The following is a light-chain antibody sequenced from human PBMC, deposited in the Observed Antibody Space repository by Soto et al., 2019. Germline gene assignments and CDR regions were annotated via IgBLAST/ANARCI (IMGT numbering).Light chain of an antibody. CDR2: SNT. J-gene: IGLJ3*02. CDR1: SSNIGAGYN. V-gene: IGLV1-40*01. Sequence: QSVLTQPPSVSGAPGQRVTISCTGSSSNIGAGYNVHWYQQLPGTAPKLLIYSNTNRPSGVPDRFSGSQSGTSASLVITGLKAEDEADYYCQSHDSSLSDSVFGGGTKLTVL. CDR3: QSHDSSLSDSV.